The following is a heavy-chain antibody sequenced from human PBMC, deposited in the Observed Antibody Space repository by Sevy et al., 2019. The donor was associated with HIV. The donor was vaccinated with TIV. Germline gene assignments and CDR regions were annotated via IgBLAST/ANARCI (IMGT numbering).Heavy chain of an antibody. CDR3: AKEGTTMVRGVIIKPDNWFDP. CDR1: GFTFSSYA. J-gene: IGHJ5*02. D-gene: IGHD3-10*01. Sequence: GGSLRLSCAASGFTFSSYAMNWVHQAPGKGLEWVSAISGSGGSTYYADSVKGRFTISRDNSKNTLYLQMNSLRAEDTAVYYCAKEGTTMVRGVIIKPDNWFDPWGQGTLVTVSS. V-gene: IGHV3-23*01. CDR2: ISGSGGST.